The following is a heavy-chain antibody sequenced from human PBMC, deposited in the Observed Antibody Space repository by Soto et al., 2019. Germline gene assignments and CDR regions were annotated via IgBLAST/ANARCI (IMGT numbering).Heavy chain of an antibody. D-gene: IGHD5-18*01. J-gene: IGHJ4*02. CDR2: INHSGST. V-gene: IGHV4-34*01. Sequence: SETLSLTCAVYGGSFSGYYWSWIRQPPGKGLEWIGEINHSGSTNYNPSLKSRVTISVDTSKNQFSLTLNSVTAEDTAVYYCASKPNSHYYFDYWGQGTLVTVSS. CDR1: GGSFSGYY. CDR3: ASKPNSHYYFDY.